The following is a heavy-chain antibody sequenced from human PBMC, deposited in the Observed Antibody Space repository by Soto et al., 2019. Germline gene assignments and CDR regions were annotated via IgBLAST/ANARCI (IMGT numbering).Heavy chain of an antibody. V-gene: IGHV3-15*01. CDR2: IKSKTDGGTT. J-gene: IGHJ5*02. CDR1: GFTFSNAW. Sequence: KTGGSLRLSCAASGFTFSNAWMSWVRQAPGKGLEWVGRIKSKTDGGTTDYAAPVKGRFTISRDDSKNTLYLQMNSLKTEDTAVYYCTTGLSQSYGSGSYYNPTFGFDPWGQGTLVTVSS. CDR3: TTGLSQSYGSGSYYNPTFGFDP. D-gene: IGHD3-10*01.